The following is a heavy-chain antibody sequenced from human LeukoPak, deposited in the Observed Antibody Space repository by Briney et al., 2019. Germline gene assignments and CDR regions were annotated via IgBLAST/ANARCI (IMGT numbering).Heavy chain of an antibody. V-gene: IGHV4-31*03. CDR2: IHYSGST. CDR3: AREAVKTGGYYFDY. Sequence: SETLSLTCSVSGGSIGSGGYYWSWIRQLPGKGLEWIGYIHYSGSTYYNPSLKSRIIISVDTSKNQFSLKLSSVTAADTAVYYCAREAVKTGGYYFDYWGQGTLVTVSS. CDR1: GGSIGSGGYY. D-gene: IGHD4-17*01. J-gene: IGHJ4*02.